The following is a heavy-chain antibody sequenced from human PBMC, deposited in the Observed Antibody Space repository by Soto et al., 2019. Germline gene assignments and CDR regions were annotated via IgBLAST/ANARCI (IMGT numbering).Heavy chain of an antibody. Sequence: QVQLEQSGAEVKKPGSSVKVSCKASGGTLSDHGVAWLRQAPGQGLEWMGGTIPVFNTAKYAPKFQGRVTVTADKFTNRAYMDLRSLRSEETAFYFCARGVYGAGNKDAVPSAFDSCGQGTTFIISS. J-gene: IGHJ3*02. V-gene: IGHV1-69*06. CDR2: TIPVFNTA. CDR1: GGTLSDHG. D-gene: IGHD3-10*01. CDR3: ARGVYGAGNKDAVPSAFDS.